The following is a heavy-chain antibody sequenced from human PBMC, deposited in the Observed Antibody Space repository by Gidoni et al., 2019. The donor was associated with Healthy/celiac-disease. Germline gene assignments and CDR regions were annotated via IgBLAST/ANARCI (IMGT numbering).Heavy chain of an antibody. D-gene: IGHD3-3*01. V-gene: IGHV4-59*01. Sequence: QVQLQESGPGLVKPSETLSLTCTVSGGSISSYYWSWIRQPPGKGLEWIGYIYYSGSTNYNPSLKSRVTISVDTSKNQFSLKLSSVTAADTAVYYCARDSTIFGVPRNYGMDVWGQGTTVTVSS. J-gene: IGHJ6*02. CDR2: IYYSGST. CDR3: ARDSTIFGVPRNYGMDV. CDR1: GGSISSYY.